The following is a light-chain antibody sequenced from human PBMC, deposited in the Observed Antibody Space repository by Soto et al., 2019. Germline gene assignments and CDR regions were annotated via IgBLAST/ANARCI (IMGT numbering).Light chain of an antibody. CDR2: EVT. Sequence: QSALPQPASVSGSPGQSITISCTGTSGDIGSYNRVSWYQQHPGKAPKLIIYEVTDRPSGVSNRFSGSKSGNTASLTISGLQAEDEAEYYCSSYTNINTRACVFGTGTRSPS. CDR3: SSYTNINTRACV. CDR1: SGDIGSYNR. V-gene: IGLV2-14*01. J-gene: IGLJ1*01.